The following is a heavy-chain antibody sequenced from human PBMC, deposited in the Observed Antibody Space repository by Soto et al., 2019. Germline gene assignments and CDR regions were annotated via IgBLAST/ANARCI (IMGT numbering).Heavy chain of an antibody. CDR2: ISAYNGNT. D-gene: IGHD3-22*01. Sequence: ASVKVSCKASGYTFTSYGISWVRQAPGQGLEWMGWISAYNGNTNYAQKLQGRVTMTTDTSTSTAYMELRSLRSDDTAVYYCASVRTYYYDSSGYYYGGSFDYWGQGTLVTVSS. V-gene: IGHV1-18*01. J-gene: IGHJ4*02. CDR3: ASVRTYYYDSSGYYYGGSFDY. CDR1: GYTFTSYG.